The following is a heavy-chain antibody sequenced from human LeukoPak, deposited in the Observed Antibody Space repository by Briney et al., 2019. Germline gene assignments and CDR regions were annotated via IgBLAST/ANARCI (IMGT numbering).Heavy chain of an antibody. D-gene: IGHD1-26*01. CDR2: INGDGSST. V-gene: IGHV3-74*01. CDR3: ASWYSGSSSQLDY. Sequence: PGGSLRLSCAASGFTFSSYWMHWVRQAPGKGLVWVSRINGDGSSTSYADSVKGRFTISRDNAKNTLYLQMNSLRAEDTAVYYCASWYSGSSSQLDYWGRGTLVSVSS. CDR1: GFTFSSYW. J-gene: IGHJ4*02.